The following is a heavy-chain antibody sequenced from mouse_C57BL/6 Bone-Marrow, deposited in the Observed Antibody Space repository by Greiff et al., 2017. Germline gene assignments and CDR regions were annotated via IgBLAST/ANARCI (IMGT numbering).Heavy chain of an antibody. Sequence: VQLQQPGAELVKPGASVKMSCKASGYTFTSYWITWVKPRPGQGLEWIGDIYPGSGSTNYHAKFKSKATLAVDTSSSTAYMQLSSLTSEDSAVYYCARMGLPYYFDYWGQGTTLTVSS. CDR2: IYPGSGST. J-gene: IGHJ2*01. V-gene: IGHV1-55*01. D-gene: IGHD3-1*01. CDR1: GYTFTSYW. CDR3: ARMGLPYYFDY.